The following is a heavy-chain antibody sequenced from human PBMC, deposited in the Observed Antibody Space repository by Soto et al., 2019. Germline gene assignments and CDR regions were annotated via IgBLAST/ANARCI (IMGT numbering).Heavy chain of an antibody. CDR3: MIGSGWKDFDY. V-gene: IGHV4-39*01. Sequence: QLQLQESGPGLVKPSETLSLTCTVSGGSITSSSYYWGWIRQPPGKGLEWIGNIYYSGSTYYNPSLKSRVTISVDTSKNQFSLKLSSVTAADTAVYYCMIGSGWKDFDYWGQGTLVTVSS. CDR1: GGSITSSSYY. CDR2: IYYSGST. D-gene: IGHD3-22*01. J-gene: IGHJ4*02.